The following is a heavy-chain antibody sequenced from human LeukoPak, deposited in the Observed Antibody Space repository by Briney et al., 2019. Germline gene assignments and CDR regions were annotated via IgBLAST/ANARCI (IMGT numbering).Heavy chain of an antibody. CDR1: GFTFRNYA. V-gene: IGHV3-23*01. CDR3: AKFRGIPTTVTQD. CDR2: SSGSGDDT. J-gene: IGHJ1*01. D-gene: IGHD4-17*01. Sequence: PGGSLRLSCAASGFTFRNYAMGWVRQAPGKGLEWVSTSSGSGDDTYYADSVKGRFTIPRDNSKNTLYLQMSGLRAEATAVYYCAKFRGIPTTVTQDWGQGTLVTVSS.